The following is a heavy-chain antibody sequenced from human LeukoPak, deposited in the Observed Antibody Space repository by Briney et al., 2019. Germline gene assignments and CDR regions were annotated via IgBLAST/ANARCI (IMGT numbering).Heavy chain of an antibody. V-gene: IGHV4-34*01. Sequence: SETLSLTCAVYGGSFSGYYWSWIRQSPGKGLEWIGEINHSGSTNYNPSLKSRVTISVDTSKNQFSLKLTSVTAADTAVYYCVRPLGQGNEYGMDVWGQGTTVTVSS. D-gene: IGHD1-1*01. CDR1: GGSFSGYY. J-gene: IGHJ6*02. CDR2: INHSGST. CDR3: VRPLGQGNEYGMDV.